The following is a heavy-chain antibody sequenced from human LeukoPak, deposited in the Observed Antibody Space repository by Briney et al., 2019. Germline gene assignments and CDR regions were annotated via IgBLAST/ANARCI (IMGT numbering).Heavy chain of an antibody. CDR1: GFTVSSNY. V-gene: IGHV3-53*01. D-gene: IGHD5-18*01. J-gene: IGHJ4*02. CDR2: IYSGGST. Sequence: GGSLRLSCAASGFTVSSNYMSWVRQAPGKGLEWVSVIYSGGSTYYADSVKGRFTISRDNSKNTLYLQMNSLRAEDTAVYYCARLVYGYGCNCFDYWGQGTLVTVSS. CDR3: ARLVYGYGCNCFDY.